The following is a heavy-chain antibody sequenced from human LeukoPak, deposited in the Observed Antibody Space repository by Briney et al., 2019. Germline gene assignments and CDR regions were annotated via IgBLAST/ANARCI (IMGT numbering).Heavy chain of an antibody. V-gene: IGHV4-4*07. CDR3: ARVYLQDYYYYMDV. J-gene: IGHJ6*03. CDR1: GGSISSYY. CDR2: IYTSGST. Sequence: PSETLSLTCTVSGGSISSYYWSWIRQPAGKGLDWIGRIYTSGSTNYNPSLKSRVTISVDTSKNQFSLKLSSVTAADTAVYYCARVYLQDYYYYMDVWGKGTTVTVSS.